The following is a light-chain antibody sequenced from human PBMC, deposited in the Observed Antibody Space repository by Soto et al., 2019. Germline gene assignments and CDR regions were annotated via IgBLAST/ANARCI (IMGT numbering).Light chain of an antibody. J-gene: IGKJ3*01. Sequence: EIPMTQSPSSLSASVGDRVTITCRASQSISSYLNWYQQKPGKAPKLLIYAASSLQSGVPSRFSGSGSGTDFTLTISSLQPEDFATYYCQQSYSTPFTFGPGTKVDIK. CDR2: AAS. V-gene: IGKV1-39*01. CDR1: QSISSY. CDR3: QQSYSTPFT.